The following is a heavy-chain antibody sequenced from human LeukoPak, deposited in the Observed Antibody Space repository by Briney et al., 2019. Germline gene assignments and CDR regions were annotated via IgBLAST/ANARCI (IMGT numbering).Heavy chain of an antibody. Sequence: GGSLRLSCVVSGFTFSSYWMSWVRQAPGKGLEWVANIKQDGSEKYYVDSVRGRFTMSRDNAKNSLYLQMNSLRAEDTAVYYCARVQWELRGVGSYFEYWGQGALVTVSS. J-gene: IGHJ4*02. D-gene: IGHD1-26*01. V-gene: IGHV3-7*01. CDR3: ARVQWELRGVGSYFEY. CDR1: GFTFSSYW. CDR2: IKQDGSEK.